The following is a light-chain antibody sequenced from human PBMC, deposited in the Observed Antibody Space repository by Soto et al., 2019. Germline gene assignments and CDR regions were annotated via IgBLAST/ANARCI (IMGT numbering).Light chain of an antibody. V-gene: IGLV4-69*01. J-gene: IGLJ7*01. CDR3: QTWGTGFQV. Sequence: QSVLTQSPSASASLGASVKLTCTLSSGHSSYAIAWHQLQPQKGPRSLMKLDSDGSHTKGDGIPDRFSGSSSGAERYLIISSLQSEDEADYYCQTWGTGFQVFGGGTQLTVL. CDR2: LDSDGSH. CDR1: SGHSSYA.